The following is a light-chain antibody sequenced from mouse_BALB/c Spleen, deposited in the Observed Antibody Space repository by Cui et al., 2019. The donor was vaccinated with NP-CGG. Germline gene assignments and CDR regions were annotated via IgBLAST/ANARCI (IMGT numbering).Light chain of an antibody. J-gene: IGLJ1*01. CDR2: GTN. CDR1: TGAVTTSNY. V-gene: IGLV1*01. CDR3: ALWYSNHWV. Sequence: QAVMTHESTTTTSPGETVTLTCRSSTGAVTTSNYANWVQEKPDHFFTGLIGGTNNRAPGVPARFSGSLIGDKAALTITGAQTEDEAIYFCALWYSNHWVFGGGTKLTVL.